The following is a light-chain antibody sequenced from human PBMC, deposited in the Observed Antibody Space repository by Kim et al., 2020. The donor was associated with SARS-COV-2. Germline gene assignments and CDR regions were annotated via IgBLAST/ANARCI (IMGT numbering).Light chain of an antibody. CDR3: QQRHSWPLS. V-gene: IGKV3-11*01. J-gene: IGKJ4*01. CDR1: QSIRNS. CDR2: HSS. Sequence: LSPGEGATLPCRAIQSIRNSLAWYQQKPGHVPRLPIYHSSNRAPGIPGRFSGSGSGTDFTLSISSLEPEDFAVYYCQQRHSWPLSFGGGTKVDIK.